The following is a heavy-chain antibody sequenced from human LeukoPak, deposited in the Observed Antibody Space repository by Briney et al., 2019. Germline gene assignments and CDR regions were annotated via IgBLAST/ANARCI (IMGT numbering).Heavy chain of an antibody. Sequence: GGSLRLSCAASGFTFSSYGMHWVRQAPGKGLEWVTFIRNDGSDKYYADSVKGRFTISRDNSENTLYLQMNSLKTEDTAVYYCTTDLRLSVAASVPGGYWGQGTLVTVSS. J-gene: IGHJ4*02. CDR2: IRNDGSDK. D-gene: IGHD6-19*01. CDR1: GFTFSSYG. V-gene: IGHV3-30*02. CDR3: TTDLRLSVAASVPGGY.